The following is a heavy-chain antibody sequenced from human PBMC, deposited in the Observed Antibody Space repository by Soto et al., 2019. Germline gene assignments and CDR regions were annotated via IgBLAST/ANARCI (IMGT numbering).Heavy chain of an antibody. CDR2: INYSGST. J-gene: IGHJ4*02. Sequence: SETLSLTSAAYGGSFSGYYWSWICQPPGKGLEWIGEINYSGSTNYNPSLKSRVTISIDTSKKQFSLKLSSVTAADTAVYYCARGDLCSSSSPALDYWGQGTLVTVSS. CDR3: ARGDLCSSSSPALDY. CDR1: GGSFSGYY. V-gene: IGHV4-34*01. D-gene: IGHD6-6*01.